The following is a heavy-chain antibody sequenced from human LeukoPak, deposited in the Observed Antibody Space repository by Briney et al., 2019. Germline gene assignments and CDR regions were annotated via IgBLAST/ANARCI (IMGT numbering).Heavy chain of an antibody. Sequence: PGGSLRLSCAASGFTFSSYAMHWVRRVPGKGLEWVAVISYDGSNKYYADSVKGRFTISRDNSKNTLYLQMNSLRAEDTAVYYCARGGYSGSFDYWGQGTLVTVSS. D-gene: IGHD5-12*01. J-gene: IGHJ4*02. CDR3: ARGGYSGSFDY. CDR1: GFTFSSYA. CDR2: ISYDGSNK. V-gene: IGHV3-30-3*01.